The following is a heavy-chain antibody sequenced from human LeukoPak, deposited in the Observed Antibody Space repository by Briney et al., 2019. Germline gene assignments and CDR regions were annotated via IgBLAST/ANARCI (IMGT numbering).Heavy chain of an antibody. J-gene: IGHJ4*02. V-gene: IGHV4-34*01. CDR1: GGSFSGYY. Sequence: SETLSLTCAVYGGSFSGYYWSWIRQPPGKGLEWIGEINHSGNTNYNPSLKSRVTISVDTSKNQFSLKLSSVTAADTAVYSCALRSSGYYLTLDYWGQGTLVTVSS. D-gene: IGHD3-22*01. CDR2: INHSGNT. CDR3: ALRSSGYYLTLDY.